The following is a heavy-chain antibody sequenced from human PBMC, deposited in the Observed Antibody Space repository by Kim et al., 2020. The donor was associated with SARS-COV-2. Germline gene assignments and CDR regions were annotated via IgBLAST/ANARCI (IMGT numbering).Heavy chain of an antibody. J-gene: IGHJ3*02. D-gene: IGHD2-21*02. CDR1: GGSISSSSYY. Sequence: SETLSLTCTVSGGSISSSSYYWGWIRQPPGKGLEWIGSIYYSGSTYYNPSLKSRVTISVDTSKNQFSLKLSSVTAADTAVYYCAREGPVVVTVAFDIWGQGTMVPVSS. V-gene: IGHV4-39*07. CDR3: AREGPVVVTVAFDI. CDR2: IYYSGST.